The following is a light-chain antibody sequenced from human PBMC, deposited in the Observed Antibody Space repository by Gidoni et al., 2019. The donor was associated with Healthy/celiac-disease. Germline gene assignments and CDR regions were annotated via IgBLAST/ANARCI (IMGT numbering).Light chain of an antibody. CDR2: DAS. J-gene: IGKJ5*01. CDR3: QQRSNWPIT. V-gene: IGKV3-11*01. CDR1: QSVSSY. Sequence: ETVLTQSPATLSLSPGERAPLSCRASQSVSSYLAWYQQKPGQAPRLLIYDASNRAPGIPARFSGSGSGTDFTLTISSLEPEDFAVYYCQQRSNWPITFGQGTRLEIK.